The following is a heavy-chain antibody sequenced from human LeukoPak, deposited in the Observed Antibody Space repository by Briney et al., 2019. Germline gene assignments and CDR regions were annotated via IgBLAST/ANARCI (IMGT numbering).Heavy chain of an antibody. CDR3: ARGGYSSGWYEDY. Sequence: PSETLSLTCTVSGGSISGYLWSWIRQPAGKGLEWVGRTFDSGSTSYNPSLESRVTMSVDTPKNQFSLKLSSVTAADTAVYYCARGGYSSGWYEDYWGQGTLVTVSS. D-gene: IGHD6-19*01. CDR2: TFDSGST. V-gene: IGHV4-4*07. J-gene: IGHJ4*02. CDR1: GGSISGYL.